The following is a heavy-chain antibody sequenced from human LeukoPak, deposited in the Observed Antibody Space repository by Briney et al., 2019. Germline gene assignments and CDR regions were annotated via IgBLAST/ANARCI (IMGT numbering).Heavy chain of an antibody. CDR1: GYTFTSYG. CDR2: ISAYNGNT. CDR3: VRAPFPDYGDYDAPLDY. V-gene: IGHV1-18*01. J-gene: IGHJ4*02. D-gene: IGHD4-17*01. Sequence: ASVKVSCKASGYTFTSYGISWVRQAPGQGLEWMGWISAYNGNTNYAQKLQGRVTMTTDTSTSTAYMELRSLRSDDTAVYYCVRAPFPDYGDYDAPLDYWGQGTLVTVSS.